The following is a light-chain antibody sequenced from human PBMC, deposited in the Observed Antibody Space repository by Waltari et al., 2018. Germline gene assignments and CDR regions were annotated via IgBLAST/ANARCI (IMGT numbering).Light chain of an antibody. J-gene: IGKJ1*01. CDR2: GAS. V-gene: IGKV3-15*01. CDR3: QQYNTWPET. Sequence: DIVMTQSPATLSVSPGERATLSCRASPSIGSNLAWYQHKPAQAPRFLIYGASTRATGIPARFSGSGSGIEFTLTISSLQSADFAVYYCQQYNTWPETFGQGTKVEIK. CDR1: PSIGSN.